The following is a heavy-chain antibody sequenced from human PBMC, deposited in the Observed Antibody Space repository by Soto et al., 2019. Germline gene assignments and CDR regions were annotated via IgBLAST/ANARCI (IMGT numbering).Heavy chain of an antibody. CDR3: AKTGTTIWYFDL. J-gene: IGHJ2*01. CDR2: ISYDGSNK. CDR1: GFTFDDYA. Sequence: VQLVESGGGLVQPGRSLRLSCAASGFTFDDYAMHWVRQAPGKGLEWVAVISYDGSNKYYADSVKGRFTISRDNSKNTLYLQMNSLIAEDTAVFYCAKTGTTIWYFDLCGRGTLVTVSS. V-gene: IGHV3-30*18. D-gene: IGHD1-1*01.